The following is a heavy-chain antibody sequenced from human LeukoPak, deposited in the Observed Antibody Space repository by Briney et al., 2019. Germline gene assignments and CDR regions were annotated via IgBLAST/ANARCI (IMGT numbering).Heavy chain of an antibody. CDR1: GDSIDSRGYY. Sequence: PSETLSLTCTVSGDSIDSRGYYWTWIRQHPEKGLEWIGNIHYTGSIDDNPSLRSRLILSVDTSKNEFSLRLSSVTAADTAVYYCARRVSGGPFDSWGQGTLVTVSS. D-gene: IGHD3-16*01. CDR2: IHYTGSI. CDR3: ARRVSGGPFDS. V-gene: IGHV4-39*01. J-gene: IGHJ4*02.